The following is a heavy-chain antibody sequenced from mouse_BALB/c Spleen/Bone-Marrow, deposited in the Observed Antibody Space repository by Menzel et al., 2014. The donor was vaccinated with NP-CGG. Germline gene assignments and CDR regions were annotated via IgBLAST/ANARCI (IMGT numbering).Heavy chain of an antibody. CDR1: GFDFSRYW. CDR3: ASPGYYEYQDV. Sequence: EAQLQQSGGGLVQPGGSLKLSCAASGFDFSRYWMTWVRQAPRKGLEWIGEINPDSSTISYTPSLKDKFIISRDNAKNTLYLQKSKVRSEDTALYYCASPGYYEYQDVWGAGTTVADAS. D-gene: IGHD2-3*01. J-gene: IGHJ1*01. V-gene: IGHV4-1*02. CDR2: INPDSSTI.